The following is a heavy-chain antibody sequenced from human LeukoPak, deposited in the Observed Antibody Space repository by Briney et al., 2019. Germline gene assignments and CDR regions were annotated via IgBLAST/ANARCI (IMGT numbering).Heavy chain of an antibody. J-gene: IGHJ4*02. CDR1: GFTFSSYT. D-gene: IGHD2-21*01. V-gene: IGHV3-23*01. Sequence: GGSLRLSCAASGFTFSSYTMSWVRQAPGKGLEWVSGISGSGGSTYYADSARGRFTISRDNSKNTLYLQMNSLRAEDTAVYYCAKRVQSITWHAAFDYWGQGTLVTVSS. CDR2: ISGSGGST. CDR3: AKRVQSITWHAAFDY.